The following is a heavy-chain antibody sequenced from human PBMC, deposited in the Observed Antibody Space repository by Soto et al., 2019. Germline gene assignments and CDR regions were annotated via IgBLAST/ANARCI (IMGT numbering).Heavy chain of an antibody. D-gene: IGHD5-12*01. CDR1: GGSIRSGCYS. V-gene: IGHV4-30-2*01. J-gene: IGHJ4*02. Sequence: SETQSLTCTVSGGSIRSGCYSWSWIRQPPGKGLEWIGYIYHSGSTYYNPSLKSRVTISVDRSKNQFSLKLSSVTAADTAVYYCAAGGGLPRYYWGQGTLVTVSS. CDR3: AAGGGLPRYY. CDR2: IYHSGST.